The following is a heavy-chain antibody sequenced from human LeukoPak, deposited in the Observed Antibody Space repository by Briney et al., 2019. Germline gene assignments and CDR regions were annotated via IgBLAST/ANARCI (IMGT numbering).Heavy chain of an antibody. CDR3: ASSYCDSSGYWYESGAFDI. J-gene: IGHJ3*02. V-gene: IGHV1-69*13. CDR1: GYTSTSYY. Sequence: GASVKVSCKASGYTSTSYYMHWVRQAPGQGLEWMGGIIPIFGTANYAQKFQGRVTITADESTSTAYMELSSLRSEDTAVYYCASSYCDSSGYWYESGAFDIWGQGTMVTVSS. CDR2: IIPIFGTA. D-gene: IGHD3-22*01.